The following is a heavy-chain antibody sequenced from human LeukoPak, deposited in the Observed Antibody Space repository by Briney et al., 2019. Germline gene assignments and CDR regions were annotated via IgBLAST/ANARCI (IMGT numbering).Heavy chain of an antibody. CDR3: ARGPGYSYGPEGDAFDI. Sequence: ASVKVSCKASGYTFTGYYMHWVRQAPGQGLEWMGWINPNSGGTNYAQKFQGRVTMTRDTSISTAHMELSRLRSDDTAVYYCARGPGYSYGPEGDAFDIWGQGTMVTVSS. J-gene: IGHJ3*02. CDR2: INPNSGGT. D-gene: IGHD5-18*01. V-gene: IGHV1-2*02. CDR1: GYTFTGYY.